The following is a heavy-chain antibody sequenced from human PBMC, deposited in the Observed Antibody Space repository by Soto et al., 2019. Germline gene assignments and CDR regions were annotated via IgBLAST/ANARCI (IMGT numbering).Heavy chain of an antibody. CDR2: IYYSGTT. D-gene: IGHD1-26*01. J-gene: IGHJ4*02. V-gene: IGHV4-61*01. CDR3: ARSQRGRTAFTFDY. CDR1: GDSVGNENYY. Sequence: QVQLQESGPGLVTPSETLSLTCTVSGDSVGNENYYWAWIRQSPGKGLEWIGYIYYSGTTNYNSHLKSRVTLSVDTSWNQFSLSLTSLTAADTAVYFCARSQRGRTAFTFDYWGQGVLVTVSS.